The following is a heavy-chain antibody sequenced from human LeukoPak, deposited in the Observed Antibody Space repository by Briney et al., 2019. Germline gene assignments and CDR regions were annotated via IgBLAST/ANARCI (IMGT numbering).Heavy chain of an antibody. CDR3: AEDPLLQYGMDV. V-gene: IGHV3-23*01. CDR1: GFTFSSYA. Sequence: GGSLRLSCAASGFTFSSYAMSWVRQAPGKGLEWVSAISGSGGSTYYADSVKGRFTISRDNSKNTLYLQMNSLRAEDTAVYYCAEDPLLQYGMDVWGQGTTVTVSS. D-gene: IGHD1-26*01. J-gene: IGHJ6*02. CDR2: ISGSGGST.